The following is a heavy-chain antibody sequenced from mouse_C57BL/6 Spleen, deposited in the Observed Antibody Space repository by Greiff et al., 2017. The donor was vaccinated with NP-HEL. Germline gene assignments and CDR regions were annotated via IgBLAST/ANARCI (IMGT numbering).Heavy chain of an antibody. D-gene: IGHD1-1*01. CDR1: GYTFTDYE. V-gene: IGHV1-15*01. CDR2: IDPETGGT. J-gene: IGHJ3*01. Sequence: QVQLQQSGAELVRPGASVTLSCKASGYTFTDYEMHWVKQTPVHGLEWIGAIDPETGGTAYNQKFKGKAILTADKSSSTAYMELRSLTSEDSAVYYCTRGTGSSGAWFAYWGQGTLVTVSA. CDR3: TRGTGSSGAWFAY.